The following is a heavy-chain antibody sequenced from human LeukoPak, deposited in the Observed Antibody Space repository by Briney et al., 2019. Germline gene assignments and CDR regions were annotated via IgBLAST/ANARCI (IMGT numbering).Heavy chain of an antibody. V-gene: IGHV3-66*01. CDR3: ARGKDSSGYFDFDY. Sequence: GGSLRLSCAASGFTVSSNYMSWVRQAPGKGLEWVSVIYSGGSTYYADSVKGRFTISRDNSKNTLYLQMNSLRAEGTAVYYCARGKDSSGYFDFDYWGQGTLVTVSS. D-gene: IGHD3-22*01. CDR2: IYSGGST. J-gene: IGHJ4*02. CDR1: GFTVSSNY.